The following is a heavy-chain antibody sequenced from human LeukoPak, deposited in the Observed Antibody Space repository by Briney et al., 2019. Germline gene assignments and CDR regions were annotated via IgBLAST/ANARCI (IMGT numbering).Heavy chain of an antibody. D-gene: IGHD3-9*01. CDR2: IYYSGST. J-gene: IGHJ4*02. V-gene: IGHV4-59*01. Sequence: SETLSLTCTVSGGSISSYYWSWIRQPPGKGLEWIGYIYYSGSTNYNPSLKCRVTISVDTSKNQFSLKLSSVTAADTAVYYCARAVVDILTGYYIFDYWGQGTLVTVSS. CDR1: GGSISSYY. CDR3: ARAVVDILTGYYIFDY.